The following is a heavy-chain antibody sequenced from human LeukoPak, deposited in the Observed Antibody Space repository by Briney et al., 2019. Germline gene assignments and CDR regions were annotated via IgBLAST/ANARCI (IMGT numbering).Heavy chain of an antibody. CDR3: AGEDPHTYNFDF. Sequence: SVKVSCKASGGTFATYAITWVRQAPGQGLEWMGRILPNLDKTEYAQKWQGRVTITADKSASTAFMELTGLTSDDTAVYYCAGEDPHTYNFDFWGPGTLVTVSS. CDR2: ILPNLDKT. CDR1: GGTFATYA. V-gene: IGHV1-69*04. D-gene: IGHD1-1*01. J-gene: IGHJ4*02.